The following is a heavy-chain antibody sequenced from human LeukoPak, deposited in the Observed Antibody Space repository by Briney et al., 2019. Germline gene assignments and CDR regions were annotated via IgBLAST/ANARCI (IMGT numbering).Heavy chain of an antibody. CDR3: ARAISSWDFDP. CDR1: GGSISSYY. J-gene: IGHJ5*02. CDR2: IYYSGST. V-gene: IGHV4-59*01. D-gene: IGHD5-12*01. Sequence: SETLSLTCTVSGGSISSYYWSWLRQPPGKGLEWIGYIYYSGSTNYNPSLKSRVTISVDTSKNQFSLKLSSVTAADTAVYYCARAISSWDFDPWGQGTLVTVSS.